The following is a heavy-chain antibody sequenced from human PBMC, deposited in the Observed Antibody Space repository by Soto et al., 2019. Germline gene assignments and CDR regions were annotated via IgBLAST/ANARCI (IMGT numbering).Heavy chain of an antibody. V-gene: IGHV3-23*01. CDR3: AKDNDVLRFLEWLFPPYDY. J-gene: IGHJ4*02. Sequence: EVQLLESGGGLVQPGGSLRLSCAASGFTFSSYAMSWVRQAPGKGLEWVSAISGSGGSTYYADSVKGRFTISRDNSKNTLDLQMNSLRAEDTAVYYCAKDNDVLRFLEWLFPPYDYWGQGTLVTVSS. CDR2: ISGSGGST. D-gene: IGHD3-3*01. CDR1: GFTFSSYA.